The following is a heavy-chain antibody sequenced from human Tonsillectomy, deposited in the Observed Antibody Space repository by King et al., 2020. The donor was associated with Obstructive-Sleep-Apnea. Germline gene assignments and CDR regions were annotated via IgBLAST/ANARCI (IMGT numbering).Heavy chain of an antibody. V-gene: IGHV4-39*01. CDR1: GGSISSSSYY. CDR3: ASPGYFTTTTCYAHFQH. Sequence: LQLQESGPGLVKPSETLSLTCTVSGGSISSSSYYWGWIRQPPGKGLGWIGMIYHTGTTYYNPSLKSRVTISVDKPKNQLYLKLSCMTAADTAMYYCASPGYFTTTTCYAHFQHRGQGTLVTVSS. J-gene: IGHJ1*01. D-gene: IGHD2-2*01. CDR2: IYHTGTT.